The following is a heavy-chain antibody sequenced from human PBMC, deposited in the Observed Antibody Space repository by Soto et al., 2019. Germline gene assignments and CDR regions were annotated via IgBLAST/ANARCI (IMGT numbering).Heavy chain of an antibody. CDR1: GFTFSSYS. CDR3: ARDVGWELRHAFDI. V-gene: IGHV3-21*01. D-gene: IGHD1-26*01. J-gene: IGHJ3*02. Sequence: GGSLRLSCAASGFTFSSYSMNWVRQAPGKGLEWVSSISSSSSYIYYADSVKGRFTISRDNAKNSLYLQMNSLRAEDTAVYYCARDVGWELRHAFDIWGQGTMVTVSS. CDR2: ISSSSSYI.